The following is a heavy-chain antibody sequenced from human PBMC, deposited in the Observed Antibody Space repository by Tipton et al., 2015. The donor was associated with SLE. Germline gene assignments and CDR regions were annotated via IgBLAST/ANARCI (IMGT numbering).Heavy chain of an antibody. D-gene: IGHD3-10*01. CDR3: ARSPYGSGNYDY. V-gene: IGHV4-59*11. CDR1: GGSISSHY. CDR2: IYYSGST. Sequence: TLSLTCTVSGGSISSHYWSWIRQPPGKGLEWIGSIYYSGSTYYNPSLKSRVTISVDTSKNQFSLKLSSVTAADTAVYYCARSPYGSGNYDYWGQGTLVTVSS. J-gene: IGHJ4*02.